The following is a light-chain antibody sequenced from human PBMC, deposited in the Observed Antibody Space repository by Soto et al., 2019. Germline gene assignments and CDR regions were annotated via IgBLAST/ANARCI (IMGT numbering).Light chain of an antibody. J-gene: IGKJ3*01. CDR2: GAS. Sequence: DIQVTQSPSSLSASVGDRVTITCRASQDINNYLHWYQQKPGKAPKILIYGASNLQSGVPSRFSGSGSGTDFTLTISSLQPEDFATYYCQQREAFGPGTKVDVK. CDR3: QQREA. V-gene: IGKV1-39*01. CDR1: QDINNY.